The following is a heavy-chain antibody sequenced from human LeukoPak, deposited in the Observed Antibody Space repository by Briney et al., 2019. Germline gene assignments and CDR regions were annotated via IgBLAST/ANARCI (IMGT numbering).Heavy chain of an antibody. CDR3: ARGFAERYYYYYYMDV. D-gene: IGHD3-10*01. V-gene: IGHV4-61*02. Sequence: SQTQSLTCTVSGGSISSGSYSWSWVRQPAGRGLEWIGRIYPSGSTNYNPSLKSRVTISVDTSKNQFSLKLSSVTAADTAVYYCARGFAERYYYYYYMDVWGKGTTVTVSS. CDR2: IYPSGST. CDR1: GGSISSGSYS. J-gene: IGHJ6*03.